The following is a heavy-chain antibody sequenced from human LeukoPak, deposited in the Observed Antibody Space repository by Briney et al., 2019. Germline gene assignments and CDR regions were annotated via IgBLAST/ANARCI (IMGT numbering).Heavy chain of an antibody. V-gene: IGHV3-23*01. Sequence: GGSLRLSCAASGFTFSSYAMSWVRQAPGKGLDWVATISDSGDNTYYADSVEGRFTISRDNSKNTLYLQMNSLRAEDTAVYYCAKRTLGVVRGVIDYWGQGTLVTVSS. CDR2: ISDSGDNT. CDR1: GFTFSSYA. CDR3: AKRTLGVVRGVIDY. D-gene: IGHD3-10*01. J-gene: IGHJ4*02.